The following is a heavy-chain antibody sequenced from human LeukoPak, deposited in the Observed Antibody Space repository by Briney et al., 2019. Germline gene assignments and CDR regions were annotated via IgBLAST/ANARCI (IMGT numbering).Heavy chain of an antibody. CDR2: INHSGST. CDR3: ARDASYYDSSGYYYAYSWFDP. J-gene: IGHJ5*02. CDR1: GGSFSGYY. V-gene: IGHV4-34*01. Sequence: PSKTLSLTCAVYGGSFSGYYWSWIRQPPGKGLEWVGEINHSGSTNYNPSLKSRVTISVDTSKNQFSLKLSSVTAADTAVYYCARDASYYDSSGYYYAYSWFDPWGQGTLVTVSS. D-gene: IGHD3-22*01.